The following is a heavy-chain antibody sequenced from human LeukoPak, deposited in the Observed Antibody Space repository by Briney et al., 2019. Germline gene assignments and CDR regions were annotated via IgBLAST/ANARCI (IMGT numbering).Heavy chain of an antibody. J-gene: IGHJ5*01. CDR3: ASSPRLTTSWFLFDS. Sequence: SETLSLTCSVSGDSFSNYYWTWIRQPPGKGLEWIGYVYYSGSTNYNPSLKTRLHLSVDTSKNRFSLKLSSVTAADTAVYYCASSPRLTTSWFLFDSWGHGTRVTVSS. CDR2: VYYSGST. V-gene: IGHV4-59*08. CDR1: GDSFSNYY. D-gene: IGHD2-2*01.